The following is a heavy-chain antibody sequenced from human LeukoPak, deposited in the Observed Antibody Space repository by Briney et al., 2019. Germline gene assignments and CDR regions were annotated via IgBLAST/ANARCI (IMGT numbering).Heavy chain of an antibody. D-gene: IGHD2-21*02. Sequence: PGGSLTLSCAASGFTFRSWWMIWVRQARGKGLEGVANIKQYGSEKYYVDSVKRRFTISRDNAKNSLYLQMNSLRAEDTAVSYCARIVVVVTAIGLDAFDIWGQGTMVTVSS. CDR1: GFTFRSWW. V-gene: IGHV3-7*01. J-gene: IGHJ3*02. CDR3: ARIVVVVTAIGLDAFDI. CDR2: IKQYGSEK.